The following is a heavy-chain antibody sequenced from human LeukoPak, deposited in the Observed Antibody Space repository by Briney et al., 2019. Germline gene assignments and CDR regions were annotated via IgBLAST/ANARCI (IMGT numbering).Heavy chain of an antibody. CDR2: INHSGST. D-gene: IGHD6-19*01. CDR1: GGSFSGYY. CDR3: AREIRDSSGWADY. V-gene: IGHV4-34*01. J-gene: IGHJ4*02. Sequence: SETLSLTCAVYGGSFSGYYWSWIRQPPGKGLEWIGEINHSGSTNYNPSLKSRVTMSVDTSKNQFSLKLSSVTAADTAVYYCAREIRDSSGWADYWGQGTLVTVSS.